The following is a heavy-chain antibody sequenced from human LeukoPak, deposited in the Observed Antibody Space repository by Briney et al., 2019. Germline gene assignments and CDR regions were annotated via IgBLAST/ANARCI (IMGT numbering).Heavy chain of an antibody. CDR1: GFTFSSYS. V-gene: IGHV3-48*04. Sequence: GGSLRLSCAASGFTFSSYSMNWVRQAPGKGLEWVSYISSSSSTIYYADSVKGRFTISGDNAKNSLYLQMNSLRAEDTAVYYCARDRTDFYYYYYMDVWGKGTTVTVSS. J-gene: IGHJ6*03. CDR2: ISSSSSTI. CDR3: ARDRTDFYYYYYMDV.